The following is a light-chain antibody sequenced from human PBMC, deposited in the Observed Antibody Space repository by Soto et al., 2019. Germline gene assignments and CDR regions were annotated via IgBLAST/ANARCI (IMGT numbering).Light chain of an antibody. V-gene: IGKV1-39*01. CDR1: QSISTY. Sequence: DIQMTQSPSSLSASVGDRVTITCRASQSISTYLNWYQQRPGKAPNLLIYGASNLQSGVPSRFSGSGSGTDFTLTISSLQPEDFATYFCQQLNSYPLTFGQGTRLEIK. CDR3: QQLNSYPLT. CDR2: GAS. J-gene: IGKJ5*01.